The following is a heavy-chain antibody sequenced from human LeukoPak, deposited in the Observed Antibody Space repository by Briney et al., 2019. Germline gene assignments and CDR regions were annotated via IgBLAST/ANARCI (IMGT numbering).Heavy chain of an antibody. CDR2: IYYSGST. Sequence: SETLSLTCTVSGGSISSSSYYWGWIRQPPGKGLEWIGSIYYSGSTYYNPSLKSRVTISVDTSKNQFSLKLSSVTAADTAVYYCARAHYYDSSGPSPPLMPPYYYDYWGQGTLVTVSS. CDR1: GGSISSSSYY. J-gene: IGHJ4*02. CDR3: ARAHYYDSSGPSPPLMPPYYYDY. V-gene: IGHV4-39*07. D-gene: IGHD3-22*01.